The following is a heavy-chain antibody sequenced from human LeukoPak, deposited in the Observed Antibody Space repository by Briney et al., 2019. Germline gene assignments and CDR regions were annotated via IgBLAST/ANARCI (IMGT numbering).Heavy chain of an antibody. V-gene: IGHV1-69*13. CDR3: ARESGAAAGRREFDY. Sequence: ASVKVSCKASGGTFSSYAISWVRQAPGQGLEWMGGIIPIFGTANYAQKFQGRVTITADESTSTAYMEVRSLRSDDTAVYYCARESGAAAGRREFDYWGQGTLVTVSS. CDR1: GGTFSSYA. CDR2: IIPIFGTA. J-gene: IGHJ4*02. D-gene: IGHD6-13*01.